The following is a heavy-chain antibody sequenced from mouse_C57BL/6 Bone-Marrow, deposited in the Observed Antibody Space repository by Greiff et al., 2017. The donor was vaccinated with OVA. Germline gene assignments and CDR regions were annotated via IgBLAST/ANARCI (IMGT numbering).Heavy chain of an antibody. Sequence: QVQLQQPGAELVKPGASVKMSCKASGYTFTSYWITWVKQRPGQGLEWIGDIYPGSGSTNYNEKFKSKATLTVDKSSSTAYMELRSLTSEDTAVYYCARLRYYFDYWGQGTTLTVSS. J-gene: IGHJ2*01. CDR3: ARLRYYFDY. CDR1: GYTFTSYW. V-gene: IGHV1-55*01. CDR2: IYPGSGST. D-gene: IGHD3-2*02.